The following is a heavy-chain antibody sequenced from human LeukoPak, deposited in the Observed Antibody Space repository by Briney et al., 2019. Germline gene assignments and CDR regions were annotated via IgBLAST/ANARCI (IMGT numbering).Heavy chain of an antibody. Sequence: SETLSLTCTVSGGSISSYYWSWIRQPPGKGLEWIGYIYYSGSTNYNPSLKSRVTISVDTSKNQFSLKLSSVTAADTAMYYCARDPGLDYFDYWGQGTLVTVSS. CDR3: ARDPGLDYFDY. CDR2: IYYSGST. V-gene: IGHV4-59*01. CDR1: GGSISSYY. J-gene: IGHJ4*02. D-gene: IGHD7-27*01.